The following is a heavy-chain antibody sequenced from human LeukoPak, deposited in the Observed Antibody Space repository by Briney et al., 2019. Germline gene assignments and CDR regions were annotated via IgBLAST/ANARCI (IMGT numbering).Heavy chain of an antibody. Sequence: GRSLRLSCAASGFTFDDYAMHWVRQAPGKGLEWVSGISWNSGSIGYADSVKGRFTISRDNAKNSLYLQMNSLRAEDTAVYYCARIEMATYPPDYWGQGTLVTVSS. D-gene: IGHD5-24*01. J-gene: IGHJ4*02. CDR2: ISWNSGSI. V-gene: IGHV3-9*01. CDR3: ARIEMATYPPDY. CDR1: GFTFDDYA.